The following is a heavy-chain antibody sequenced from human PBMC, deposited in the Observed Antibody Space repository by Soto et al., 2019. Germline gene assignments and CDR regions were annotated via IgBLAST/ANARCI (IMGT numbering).Heavy chain of an antibody. V-gene: IGHV4-39*01. CDR1: GGSISSSSYY. J-gene: IGHJ5*02. Sequence: QLQLQESGPGLVKPSETLSLTCTVSGGSISSSSYYWGWIRQPPGKGLEWIGSIYYSGSTYYNPSLKSRVTISVDTSKNQFSLKLSSVTAADTAVYYCARRVRGVAAATGVWFDPWGQGTLVTVSS. CDR2: IYYSGST. CDR3: ARRVRGVAAATGVWFDP. D-gene: IGHD2-15*01.